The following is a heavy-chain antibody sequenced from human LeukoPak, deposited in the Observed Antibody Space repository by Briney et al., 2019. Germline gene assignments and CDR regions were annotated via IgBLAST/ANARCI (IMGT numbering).Heavy chain of an antibody. V-gene: IGHV3-30*04. CDR3: TRDDVLSGYVPYYYAMDV. CDR1: GFTFSNFA. Sequence: PGGSLRLSCVASGFTFSNFALHWVRQAPGKGLEWVAVISSDGSNKFYADSVKGRFTISRDNPVDTVFLQMNSLRADDTAVYYRTRDDVLSGYVPYYYAMDVWGQGTTVTVSS. D-gene: IGHD5-12*01. CDR2: ISSDGSNK. J-gene: IGHJ6*02.